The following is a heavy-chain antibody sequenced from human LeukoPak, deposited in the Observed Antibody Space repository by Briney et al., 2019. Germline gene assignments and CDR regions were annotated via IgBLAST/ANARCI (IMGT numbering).Heavy chain of an antibody. J-gene: IGHJ4*02. CDR3: ARDQTVWLDVGSPSYFDY. V-gene: IGHV4-61*02. D-gene: IGHD6-19*01. Sequence: SASLSLTCTVSGGSISSSSYYWGWLRQPAGKGLEWFGRIYTSGSTNYNPSLKSRVTMSVDTSKNQFSLKLSSVTAADTAVYYCARDQTVWLDVGSPSYFDYWGQGTLVTVSS. CDR2: IYTSGST. CDR1: GGSISSSSYY.